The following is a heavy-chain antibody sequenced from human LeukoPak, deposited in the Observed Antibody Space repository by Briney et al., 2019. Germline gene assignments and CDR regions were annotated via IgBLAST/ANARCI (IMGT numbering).Heavy chain of an antibody. CDR1: GFTFGNYA. Sequence: PGGSLRLSCEASGFTFGNYAMNWVRQAPGKGLEWVSTISGTGSSTYYADSVKGRFTISRDNSKNTLYLQMNSLRAEDTAVYYCAKDGDYYDPLPDAFDIWGQGTMVTVSS. V-gene: IGHV3-23*01. J-gene: IGHJ3*02. D-gene: IGHD3-22*01. CDR2: ISGTGSST. CDR3: AKDGDYYDPLPDAFDI.